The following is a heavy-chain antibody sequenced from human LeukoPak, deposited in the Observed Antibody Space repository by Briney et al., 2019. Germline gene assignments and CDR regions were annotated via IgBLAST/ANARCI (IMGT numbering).Heavy chain of an antibody. J-gene: IGHJ2*01. D-gene: IGHD4-17*01. V-gene: IGHV1-8*01. CDR1: GYTFPRYD. CDR2: MNPNSGNT. Sequence: ASVKVSCKASGYTFPRYDINWVRQATRQGLEWVGWMNPNSGNTGYAQKFQDRVTMTRNTSISTAYMELSSLRSEDTAVYYCARGPNYGDYLRDWDFDLWGRGTLITVSS. CDR3: ARGPNYGDYLRDWDFDL.